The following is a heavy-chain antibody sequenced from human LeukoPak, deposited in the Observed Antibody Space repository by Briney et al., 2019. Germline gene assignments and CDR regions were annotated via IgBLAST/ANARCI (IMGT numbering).Heavy chain of an antibody. D-gene: IGHD4-17*01. CDR1: GGTFSTYT. V-gene: IGHV1-69*05. J-gene: IGHJ4*02. CDR3: AREAVTTRDFDY. Sequence: SVKVSCKASGGTFSTYTISWVRQAPGQGLEWMGRIIPIFGAANYAQKFQGRVTITTDESTSTAYMELSSLRSEDTTVYYCAREAVTTRDFDYWGQGTLVTDSS. CDR2: IIPIFGAA.